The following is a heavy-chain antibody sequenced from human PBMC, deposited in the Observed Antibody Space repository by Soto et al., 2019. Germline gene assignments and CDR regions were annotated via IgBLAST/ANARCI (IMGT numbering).Heavy chain of an antibody. Sequence: SETLSLTCTVSGGSISSGGYYWSWIRQHPGKGLEWIGYIYYSGSTYYNPSLKSRVTISVDTSKNQFSLKLSSVTAADTAVYYCARAIAAAGTAWFDPWGRGTLVTV. CDR1: GGSISSGGYY. J-gene: IGHJ5*02. CDR3: ARAIAAAGTAWFDP. V-gene: IGHV4-31*03. D-gene: IGHD6-13*01. CDR2: IYYSGST.